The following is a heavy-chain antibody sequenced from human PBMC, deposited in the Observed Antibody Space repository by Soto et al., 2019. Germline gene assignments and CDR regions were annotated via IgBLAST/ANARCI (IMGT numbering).Heavy chain of an antibody. J-gene: IGHJ3*02. D-gene: IGHD3-9*01. CDR3: ARHRYYDILTGYSRAFDI. CDR2: INYIGST. Sequence: SETLSLTCVVSGGSLSDYFWSWIRQPPGMALEWIGYINYIGSTNYNPSLKSRVTISVDTSKNQFSLKLSSVTAADTAVYYCARHRYYDILTGYSRAFDIWGQGTMVTVSS. CDR1: GGSLSDYF. V-gene: IGHV4-59*08.